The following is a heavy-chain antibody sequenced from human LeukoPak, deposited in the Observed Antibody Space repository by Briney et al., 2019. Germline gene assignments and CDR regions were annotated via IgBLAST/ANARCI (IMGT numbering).Heavy chain of an antibody. CDR1: GFTLNTHW. CDR3: ATSEGY. CDR2: IKQDGRDT. J-gene: IGHJ4*02. V-gene: IGHV3-7*03. Sequence: PGGSLRLSCAASGFTLNTHWMSWVRQAPGKGLEWVANIKQDGRDTYYVDSVKGRFTISRDNAKNSLNLQMKSLRAEDTAMYYCATSEGYWGQGTLVTVSS.